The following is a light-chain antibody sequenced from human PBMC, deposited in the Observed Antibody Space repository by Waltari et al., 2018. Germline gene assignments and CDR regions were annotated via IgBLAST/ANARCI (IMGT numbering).Light chain of an antibody. V-gene: IGLV2-23*02. J-gene: IGLJ2*01. CDR3: CSYAGDTTSL. Sequence: QSALTQPASVSGSPGQSITISCTGTSSDVGTYNLVSWYQQHPCNAPKLIIYEVNMRPSGVSNRFSGSKSGNTASLTISGLQAGDEADYYCCSYAGDTTSLFGGGTKLTVL. CDR1: SSDVGTYNL. CDR2: EVN.